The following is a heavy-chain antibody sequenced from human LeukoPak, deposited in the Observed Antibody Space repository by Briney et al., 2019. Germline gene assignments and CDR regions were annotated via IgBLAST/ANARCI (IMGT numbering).Heavy chain of an antibody. CDR1: GGTFSSYA. D-gene: IGHD6-6*01. CDR3: VAARPGQPSFDY. J-gene: IGHJ4*02. CDR2: IIPIFGTA. Sequence: EASVKVSCKASGGTFSSYAISWVRQAPGQGLEWMGGIIPIFGTANYAQKFQGRVTITADESTSTAYMELSSLRSEDTAVYYCVAARPGQPSFDYWAREPWSPSPQ. V-gene: IGHV1-69*13.